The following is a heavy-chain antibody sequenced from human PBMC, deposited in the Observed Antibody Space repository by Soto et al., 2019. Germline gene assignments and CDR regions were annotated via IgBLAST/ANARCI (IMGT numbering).Heavy chain of an antibody. CDR3: AKSCWGEIYCYHYAMGA. D-gene: IGHD3-16*01. J-gene: IGHJ6*02. CDR2: IIPLIGTT. V-gene: IGHV1-69*06. Sequence: QVQVVQSGAEVKRPGSSVNVSCKASGGYFNNRQTLNRYPISGVRQAPGQGLEGMGGIIPLIGTTNYAQRFQDRAPITADKSTITTYLKLNNVTSDDTAVDDCAKSCWGEIYCYHYAMGAWGQGTTVTVSS. CDR1: GGYFNNRQTLNRYP.